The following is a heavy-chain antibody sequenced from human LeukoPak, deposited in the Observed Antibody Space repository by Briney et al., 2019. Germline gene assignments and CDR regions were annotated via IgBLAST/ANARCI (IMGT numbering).Heavy chain of an antibody. J-gene: IGHJ3*02. D-gene: IGHD3-10*01. V-gene: IGHV4-39*07. CDR2: IYSSGGT. CDR3: ARSDGYGLVGI. CDR1: GVSISSGSNY. Sequence: SETLSLTCSVSGVSISSGSNYWGWIRQPPGKTLEWIGSIYSSGGTYYNPSLKSRAIILIDTAKNHFSLNLSSVTAADTAVYYCARSDGYGLVGIWGQGTMVTVSS.